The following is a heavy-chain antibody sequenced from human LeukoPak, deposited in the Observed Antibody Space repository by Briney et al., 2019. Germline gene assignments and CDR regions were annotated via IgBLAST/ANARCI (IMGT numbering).Heavy chain of an antibody. CDR2: INHSGST. CDR3: ARRPRGVIIKSWFDS. D-gene: IGHD3-10*01. CDR1: GGSFSGYY. J-gene: IGHJ5*01. Sequence: NPSETLSLTCAVYGGSFSGYYWSWIRQPPGKGLEWIGEINHSGSTNYNPSLKSRVTILLHTSKNHFSLNLSSVTAADTAVYYCARRPRGVIIKSWFDSWGQGTLVTVSS. V-gene: IGHV4-34*01.